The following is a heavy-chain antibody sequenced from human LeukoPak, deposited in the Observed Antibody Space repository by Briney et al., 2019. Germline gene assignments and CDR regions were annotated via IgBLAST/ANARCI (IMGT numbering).Heavy chain of an antibody. V-gene: IGHV4-34*01. CDR1: GGSFSGYY. J-gene: IGHJ5*02. CDR2: INHSGST. D-gene: IGHD3-22*01. CDR3: ARLKPPPYYYDSIRFGARKKGYNWFDP. Sequence: ASETLSLTCAVYGGSFSGYYWSWIRQPPGKGLEWIGEINHSGSTNYNPSLKSRVTISVDTSKNQFSLKLSSVTAADTAVYYCARLKPPPYYYDSIRFGARKKGYNWFDPWGQGTLVTVSS.